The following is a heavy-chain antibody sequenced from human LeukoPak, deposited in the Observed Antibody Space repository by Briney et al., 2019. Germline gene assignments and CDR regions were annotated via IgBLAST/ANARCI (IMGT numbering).Heavy chain of an antibody. CDR3: ARRTSITIFGVVRDAFDT. CDR2: IYPGDSDT. D-gene: IGHD3-3*01. Sequence: NPGESLKISCKGSGDSFTSYWIGWVRQMPGKGLEWMGIIYPGDSDTRYSPSFQGQVTISADKSISTAYLQWSSLKASDTAMYYCARRTSITIFGVVRDAFDTWGQGTMVTVSS. V-gene: IGHV5-51*01. J-gene: IGHJ3*02. CDR1: GDSFTSYW.